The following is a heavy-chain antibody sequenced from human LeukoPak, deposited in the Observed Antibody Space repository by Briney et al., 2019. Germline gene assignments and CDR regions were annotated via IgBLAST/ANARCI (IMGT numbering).Heavy chain of an antibody. D-gene: IGHD6-19*01. CDR1: GGSISSSNYY. Sequence: KPSETLSLTCTVSGGSISSSNYYWGWIRQPPGKRLEWIGNMYYSGSTYYNPSIKSRVTISVDTSKNQFSLKLSSVTAADTAVYYCARVRGKQWLLYYYYMDVWGKGTTVTISS. CDR2: MYYSGST. CDR3: ARVRGKQWLLYYYYMDV. J-gene: IGHJ6*03. V-gene: IGHV4-39*07.